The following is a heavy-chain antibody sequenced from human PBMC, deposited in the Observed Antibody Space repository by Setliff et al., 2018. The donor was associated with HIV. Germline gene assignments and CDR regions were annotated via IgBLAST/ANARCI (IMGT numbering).Heavy chain of an antibody. Sequence: SETLSLTCTVSGGSISSGDYYWSWIRQPPGKGLEWIGYIYYSGSTYYNPSLKSRVTISVDTSKNQFSLKLSSVTAADTAVYYCARVDDSSGALDYWGQGTLVTVSS. D-gene: IGHD3-22*01. J-gene: IGHJ4*02. CDR3: ARVDDSSGALDY. CDR1: GGSISSGDYY. CDR2: IYYSGST. V-gene: IGHV4-30-4*08.